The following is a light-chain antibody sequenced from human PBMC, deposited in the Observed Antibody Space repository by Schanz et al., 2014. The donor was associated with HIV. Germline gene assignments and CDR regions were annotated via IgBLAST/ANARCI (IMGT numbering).Light chain of an antibody. J-gene: IGKJ5*01. V-gene: IGKV3-20*01. CDR2: AAS. CDR1: HSVSSN. CDR3: QQYGSSPGIT. Sequence: EIVMTQSPATLSVSPGEGASLSCRASHSVSSNLAWYQQKPGQAPRLLIYAASNRAAGIPDRFSGSGSGTHFTLTISRLEPEDFAVYYCQQYGSSPGITFGQGTRLEIK.